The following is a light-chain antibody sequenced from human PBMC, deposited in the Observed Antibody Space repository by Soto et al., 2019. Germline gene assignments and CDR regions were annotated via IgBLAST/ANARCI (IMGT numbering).Light chain of an antibody. Sequence: EIVMTQSPGTLSVSPGERATLFCRASQSVSSYLAWYQQKPGQAPRLLIYGASSRATGIPDRFSGSGSGTDFTLTISRLEPEDFAVYYCQQYGSSPRTFGQGTKVDIK. CDR1: QSVSSY. V-gene: IGKV3-20*01. CDR3: QQYGSSPRT. CDR2: GAS. J-gene: IGKJ1*01.